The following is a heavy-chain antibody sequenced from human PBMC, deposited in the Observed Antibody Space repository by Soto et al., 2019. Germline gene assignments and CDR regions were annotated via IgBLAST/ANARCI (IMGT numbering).Heavy chain of an antibody. Sequence: QVQLQQSGPGLVKPSQTLSLTCAISGDSVSSNSAAWNWIRQSPSRGLEWLGRTYYRSQLYHGYAPFVKSRITINPDTSKNHFSLQLNSVTPEDTAVYYCARERGFLSEAFDIWGRGTMVTGSS. D-gene: IGHD2-21*01. CDR2: TYYRSQLYH. CDR3: ARERGFLSEAFDI. V-gene: IGHV6-1*02. CDR1: GDSVSSNSAA. J-gene: IGHJ3*02.